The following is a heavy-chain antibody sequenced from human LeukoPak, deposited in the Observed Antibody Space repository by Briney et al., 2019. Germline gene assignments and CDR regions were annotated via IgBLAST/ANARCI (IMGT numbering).Heavy chain of an antibody. Sequence: GGSLRLSCAASGFTFSDYWMSWVRQAPGKGLEWVANIKQDRSEKYYVDSVKGRFTISRDNAKNSLHLQMNTLRAEDTAVYYCAKAGYGSGSSSFDQWGRGTLVTVSS. CDR3: AKAGYGSGSSSFDQ. CDR2: IKQDRSEK. V-gene: IGHV3-7*01. D-gene: IGHD3-10*01. CDR1: GFTFSDYW. J-gene: IGHJ4*02.